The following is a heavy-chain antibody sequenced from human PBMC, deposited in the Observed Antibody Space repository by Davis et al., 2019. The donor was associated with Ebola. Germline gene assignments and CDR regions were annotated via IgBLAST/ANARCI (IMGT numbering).Heavy chain of an antibody. V-gene: IGHV3-30*03. Sequence: GESLKISCAASGFTVSSNYMNWVRQAPGKGLEWVAVISYDGSNKYYADSVKGRFTISRDNSKNTLYLQMNSLRAEDTAVYYCARAYSSSPLGYWGQGTLVTVSS. CDR3: ARAYSSSPLGY. D-gene: IGHD6-6*01. J-gene: IGHJ4*02. CDR2: ISYDGSNK. CDR1: GFTVSSNY.